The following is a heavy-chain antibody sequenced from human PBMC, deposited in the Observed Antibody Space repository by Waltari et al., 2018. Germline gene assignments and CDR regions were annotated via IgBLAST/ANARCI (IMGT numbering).Heavy chain of an antibody. D-gene: IGHD3-10*01. CDR1: GGPFSSYA. V-gene: IGHV1-69*13. Sequence: QVQLVQSGAEVKKPGSSVKVSCKASGGPFSSYAISWVRQAPGQGLEWMGGISPIFGTANYAQKFQGRVTITADESTSTAYMELSSLRSEDTAVYYCARVGFRELLSPWGQGTLVTVSS. J-gene: IGHJ5*02. CDR3: ARVGFRELLSP. CDR2: ISPIFGTA.